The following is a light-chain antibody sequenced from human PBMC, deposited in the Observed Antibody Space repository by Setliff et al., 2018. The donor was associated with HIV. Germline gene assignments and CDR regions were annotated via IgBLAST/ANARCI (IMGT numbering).Light chain of an antibody. CDR3: CSYAGTSTYV. CDR2: EVS. Sequence: QSVLTQPASVSGSPGQSITISCTGTSSDVGSYNLVSWYQQHPGKAPKLMICEVSKRPSGVSNRLSGSKSGNTASLTVSGLQAEDEADYYCCSYAGTSTYVFGTGTKV. V-gene: IGLV2-23*02. CDR1: SSDVGSYNL. J-gene: IGLJ1*01.